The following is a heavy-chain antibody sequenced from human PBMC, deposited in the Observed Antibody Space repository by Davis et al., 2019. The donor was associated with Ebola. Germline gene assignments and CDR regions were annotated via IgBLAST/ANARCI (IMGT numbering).Heavy chain of an antibody. CDR1: GGSFSDYY. CDR3: ARGGSWMLLYYYYGMDV. Sequence: SETLSLTCAVYGGSFSDYYWSWIRQPPGKGLEWIGYIYYSGSTYYNPSLKSRVTISVDTSKNQFSLKLSSVTAADTAVYYCARGGSWMLLYYYYGMDVWGQGTTVTVSS. V-gene: IGHV4-34*01. D-gene: IGHD3-16*01. J-gene: IGHJ6*02. CDR2: IYYSGST.